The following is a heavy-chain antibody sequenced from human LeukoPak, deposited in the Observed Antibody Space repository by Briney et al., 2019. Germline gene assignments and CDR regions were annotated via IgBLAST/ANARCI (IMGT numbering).Heavy chain of an antibody. CDR2: IFYTGST. J-gene: IGHJ6*02. V-gene: IGHV4-30-4*01. Sequence: SETLSLTCTVSGGSISSGDSYWPWIRRPPGKGLEWIGFIFYTGSTYYNPSLKGRITLSVDTSKNQFSLKLSSVTAADTAVYYCAREQQSGTDYYYGMDVWGQGTTVAVSS. CDR1: GGSISSGDSY. D-gene: IGHD1-26*01. CDR3: AREQQSGTDYYYGMDV.